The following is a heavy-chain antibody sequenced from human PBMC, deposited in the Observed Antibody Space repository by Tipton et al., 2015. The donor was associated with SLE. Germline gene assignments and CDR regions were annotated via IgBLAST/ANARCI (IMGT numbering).Heavy chain of an antibody. CDR2: IYTSGTT. CDR1: GDSISSGGSY. Sequence: TLSLTCSVSGDSISSGGSYWNWIRQPAGKGLEWIGRIYTSGTTNYNPSLQSRVTLSVDMSKNQFSLRLSSVTAADTGVYYCVKSVVVVSPRDYYYYMDVWGKGTTVTVSS. J-gene: IGHJ6*03. CDR3: VKSVVVVSPRDYYYYMDV. V-gene: IGHV4-61*02. D-gene: IGHD2-15*01.